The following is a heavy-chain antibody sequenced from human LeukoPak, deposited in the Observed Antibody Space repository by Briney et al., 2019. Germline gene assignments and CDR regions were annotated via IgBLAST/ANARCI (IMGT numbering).Heavy chain of an antibody. J-gene: IGHJ1*01. D-gene: IGHD3-10*01. CDR3: ARGTELLWFGELFEYFQH. Sequence: PGASVKVSCKASGYTFTSYAMNWVRQAPGQGLEWMGWINTNTGNPTYAQGFTGRFVFSLDTSVSTAYLQISSLKAEDTAVYYCARGTELLWFGELFEYFQHWGQGTLVTVSS. CDR2: INTNTGNP. CDR1: GYTFTSYA. V-gene: IGHV7-4-1*02.